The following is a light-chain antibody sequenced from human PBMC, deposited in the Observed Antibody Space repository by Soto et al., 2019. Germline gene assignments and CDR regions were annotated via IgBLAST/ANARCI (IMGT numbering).Light chain of an antibody. Sequence: DIQMTQSPSTLSASVGDRVTITCRASQSISSWLAWYQQKPGKAPNLLIYKASSLKSGVPSRLSGSGSGTEFTLTISSLQPDDFATYYCQQYITDSRTFGQGTKVDIK. V-gene: IGKV1-5*03. CDR2: KAS. CDR3: QQYITDSRT. J-gene: IGKJ1*01. CDR1: QSISSW.